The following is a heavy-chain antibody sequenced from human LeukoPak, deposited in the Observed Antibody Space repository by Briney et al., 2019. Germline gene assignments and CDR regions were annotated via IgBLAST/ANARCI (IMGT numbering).Heavy chain of an antibody. D-gene: IGHD3-10*02. CDR3: AELGITMIGGV. J-gene: IGHJ6*04. CDR1: GFTFSSYT. V-gene: IGHV3-21*01. Sequence: NAGGSLRLSCAASGFTFSSYTMNWVRQAPGKGLEWVSSISSSSSYIYYADSLKGRFTISRENAKNSLYLQMNSLRAEDTAVYYCAELGITMIGGVWGKGTTVTISS. CDR2: ISSSSSYI.